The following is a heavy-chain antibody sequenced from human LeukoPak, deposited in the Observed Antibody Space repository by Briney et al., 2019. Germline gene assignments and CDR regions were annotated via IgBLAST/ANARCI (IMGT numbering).Heavy chain of an antibody. CDR2: INSDGSTT. CDR3: ARQIVPAADRDY. Sequence: GGSLRLSCAASGFTFSSYWMHWVRQAPGKGLVWVSRINSDGSTTTYADSVKGRFTISRDNAKNTLYLQMNSLRAEDTAVYYCARQIVPAADRDYWGQGTLVTVSS. D-gene: IGHD2-2*01. J-gene: IGHJ4*02. CDR1: GFTFSSYW. V-gene: IGHV3-74*01.